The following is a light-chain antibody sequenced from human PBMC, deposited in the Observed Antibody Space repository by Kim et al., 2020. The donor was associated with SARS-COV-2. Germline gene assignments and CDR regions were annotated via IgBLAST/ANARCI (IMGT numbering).Light chain of an antibody. V-gene: IGKV1-5*03. CDR3: QQYNTYPYP. CDR2: RAS. J-gene: IGKJ2*01. Sequence: DTQMTQSPSTLSASVGDRVTITCRASQSISDWLAWYQQKPGKAPKLLIYRASHLETGVPSRFSGSGSGTEFALTINSLQPDDFATYYCQQYNTYPYPFGQGTKLEI. CDR1: QSISDW.